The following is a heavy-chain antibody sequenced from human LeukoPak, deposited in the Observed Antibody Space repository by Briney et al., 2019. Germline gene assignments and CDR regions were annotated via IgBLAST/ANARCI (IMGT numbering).Heavy chain of an antibody. D-gene: IGHD3-9*01. CDR3: ARDRSESILTGYYSFGYNY. V-gene: IGHV3-74*01. CDR2: INTDGSST. Sequence: GGSLRLSCAASGFTFSTYWMHWVRQAPGKGLVWVSGINTDGSSTRYAGSVKGRFTISRDNAKNTLYLQVNSLRAEDTAVYYCARDRSESILTGYYSFGYNYWGQGTLVTVSS. CDR1: GFTFSTYW. J-gene: IGHJ4*02.